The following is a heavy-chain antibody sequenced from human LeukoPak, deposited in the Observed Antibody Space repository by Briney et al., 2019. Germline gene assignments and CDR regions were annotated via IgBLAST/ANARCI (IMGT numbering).Heavy chain of an antibody. J-gene: IGHJ6*03. CDR1: GYTFTGYS. D-gene: IGHD3-10*01. CDR3: ARDSVIIGYYYYYMDV. Sequence: ASVKVSCKASGYTFTGYSMHWVRQAPGQGLEWMGWTNPNSGGTNYAQKFQGRVTMTRDTSISTAYMELSRLRSDDTAVYYCARDSVIIGYYYYYMDVWGKGTTVTVSS. CDR2: TNPNSGGT. V-gene: IGHV1-2*02.